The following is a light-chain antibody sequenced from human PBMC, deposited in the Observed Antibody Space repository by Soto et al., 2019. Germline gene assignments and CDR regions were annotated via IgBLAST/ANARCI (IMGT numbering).Light chain of an antibody. CDR1: QGISRY. CDR2: GAF. J-gene: IGKJ4*01. Sequence: AIQLTQSPSSLSASVGDSVTITCRASQGISRYLSWYQQRPGSVPKVLIYGAFNLYTGVPSRFSGSGYGSDFSLTISSLQPEDSATYYCVQDFNYPLTFGGGTKVEI. V-gene: IGKV1-6*01. CDR3: VQDFNYPLT.